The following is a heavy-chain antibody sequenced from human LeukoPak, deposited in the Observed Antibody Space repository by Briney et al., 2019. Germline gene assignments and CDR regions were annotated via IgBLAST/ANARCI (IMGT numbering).Heavy chain of an antibody. D-gene: IGHD1-14*01. J-gene: IGHJ1*01. V-gene: IGHV1-69*13. CDR2: IIPIFGTA. Sequence: SVKVSCKASGYTFTSYAMHWVRQAPGQGLEWMGGIIPIFGTAKYAQKFQGRVTITADESTSTAYMELSSLRSEDTAVYYCARDSSDFRNLIPHWGQGTLVTVSS. CDR1: GYTFTSYA. CDR3: ARDSSDFRNLIPH.